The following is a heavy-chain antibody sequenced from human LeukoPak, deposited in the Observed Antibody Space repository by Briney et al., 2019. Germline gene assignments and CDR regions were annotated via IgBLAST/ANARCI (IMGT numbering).Heavy chain of an antibody. CDR1: GYTFTSYA. CDR3: ARIGATVTTLWGVFGY. V-gene: IGHV7-4-1*02. D-gene: IGHD4-11*01. J-gene: IGHJ4*02. Sequence: ASVKVSCKASGYTFTSYAMNWVRQAPGQGLEWMGWINTNTGNPTYAQGFTGRFVFSLDTSVSTAYLQISSLKAEDTAVYYCARIGATVTTLWGVFGYWGQGTLVTVSS. CDR2: INTNTGNP.